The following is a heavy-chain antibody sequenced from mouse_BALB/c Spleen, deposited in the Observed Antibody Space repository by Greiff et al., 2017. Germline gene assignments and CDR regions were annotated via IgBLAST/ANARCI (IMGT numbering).Heavy chain of an antibody. CDR3: AREGYGSSYGWFAY. V-gene: IGHV1-18*01. D-gene: IGHD1-1*01. CDR1: GYTFTDYN. CDR2: INPNNGGT. Sequence: VQLQQSGPELVKPGASVKIPCKASGYTFTDYNMDWVKQSHGKSLEWIGDINPNNGGTIYNQKFKGKATLTVDKSSSTAYMELRSLTSEDTAVYYCAREGYGSSYGWFAYWGQGTLVTVSA. J-gene: IGHJ3*01.